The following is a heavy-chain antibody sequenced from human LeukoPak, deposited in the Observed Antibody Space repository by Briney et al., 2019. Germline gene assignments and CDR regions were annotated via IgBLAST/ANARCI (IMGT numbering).Heavy chain of an antibody. CDR3: AREVDILTVTYAFDI. J-gene: IGHJ3*02. CDR2: MNPNSGNT. V-gene: IGHV1-8*01. D-gene: IGHD3-9*01. Sequence: GASVKVSCRASGYTFTSYDINWVRQATGQGLEWMGWMNPNSGNTGYAQKFQGRVTMTRNTSISTAYMELSSLRSEDTAVYYCAREVDILTVTYAFDIWGQGTMVTVSS. CDR1: GYTFTSYD.